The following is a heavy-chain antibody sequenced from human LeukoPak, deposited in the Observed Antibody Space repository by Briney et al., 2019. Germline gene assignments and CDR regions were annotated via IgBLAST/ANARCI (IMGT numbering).Heavy chain of an antibody. D-gene: IGHD1-26*01. CDR2: IYYTGNT. J-gene: IGHJ5*02. Sequence: SETLSLTCTVSGGSISAYYWSWIRQPPGKGLEWIGFIYYTGNTNYNPSLKSRLTISVDTSKNQTSLKVSSVTAADTAVYYCVRSKSGTYSWFDPWGQGTLVTVSS. CDR1: GGSISAYY. V-gene: IGHV4-59*01. CDR3: VRSKSGTYSWFDP.